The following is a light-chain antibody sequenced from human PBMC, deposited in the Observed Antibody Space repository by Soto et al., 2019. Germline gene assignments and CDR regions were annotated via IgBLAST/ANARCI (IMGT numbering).Light chain of an antibody. Sequence: QSALTQPASVSGSPGQSITISCTGTSSDVGSYNLVSRYQQHPGKAPKLMIYEGSKRPSGVSNRFSGSKSGNTASLTISGLQAEDEADYYCCSYAGSWVFGGGTQLTVL. CDR3: CSYAGSWV. V-gene: IGLV2-23*01. J-gene: IGLJ3*02. CDR1: SSDVGSYNL. CDR2: EGS.